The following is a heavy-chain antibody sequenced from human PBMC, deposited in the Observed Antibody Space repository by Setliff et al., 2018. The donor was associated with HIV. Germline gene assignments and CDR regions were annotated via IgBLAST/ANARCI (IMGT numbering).Heavy chain of an antibody. V-gene: IGHV3-53*03. CDR1: GFTVSSNY. J-gene: IGHJ4*02. CDR2: IYSRTTT. CDR3: ARAKTSGTYYGWSY. D-gene: IGHD1-26*01. Sequence: GSLRLSCVVSGFTVSSNYMSWVRQAPGKGLEWVSVIYSRTTTSYADSVKGRFTISRDNAKNSLYLQMNSLRAEDTAVYYCARAKTSGTYYGWSYWGQGTLVTVSS.